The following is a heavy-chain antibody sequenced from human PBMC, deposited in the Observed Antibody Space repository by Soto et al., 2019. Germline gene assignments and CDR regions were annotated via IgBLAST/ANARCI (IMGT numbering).Heavy chain of an antibody. CDR2: IWHDGGNK. D-gene: IGHD3-16*01. CDR3: AGDCDIKSDFGEDY. J-gene: IGHJ4*02. V-gene: IGHV3-33*01. CDR1: GFTFSSYG. Sequence: GGSLRLSCAASGFTFSSYGMHWVRQAPGKGLEWVAFIWHDGGNKIYAESVKGRFTISRDNSKNTLYLQMTSLSAEDTAMYYFAGDCDIKSDFGEDYWCQGPLVTVFS.